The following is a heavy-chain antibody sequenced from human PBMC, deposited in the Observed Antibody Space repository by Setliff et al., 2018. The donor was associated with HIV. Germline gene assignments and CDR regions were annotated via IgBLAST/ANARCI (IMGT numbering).Heavy chain of an antibody. CDR1: GGSFYNST. CDR3: AIGIGFCSGGSCWGI. Sequence: GASVKVSCKASGGSFYNSTISWVRQAPGQGLEWMGGIIPIFGTANYARKFQGRVTITADESTNTAYMELSSLRSEDTALYYCAIGIGFCSGGSCWGIWGQGTMVTVS. D-gene: IGHD2-15*01. J-gene: IGHJ3*02. V-gene: IGHV1-69*13. CDR2: IIPIFGTA.